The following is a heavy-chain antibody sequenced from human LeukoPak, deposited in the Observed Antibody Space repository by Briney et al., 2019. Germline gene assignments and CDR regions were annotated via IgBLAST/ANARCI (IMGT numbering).Heavy chain of an antibody. V-gene: IGHV3-69-1*01. J-gene: IGHJ3*02. D-gene: IGHD2/OR15-2a*01. CDR1: GFTFSTHN. Sequence: PGGSLRLSCAASGFTFSTHNMNWVRKAPGKGLEWVSHIRTDGTITYADSVKGRFTISRDDAKTSVYLQMNSLRDEDTAIYYCARDNIWAFDMWGQGTMVTVSS. CDR3: ARDNIWAFDM. CDR2: IRTDGTI.